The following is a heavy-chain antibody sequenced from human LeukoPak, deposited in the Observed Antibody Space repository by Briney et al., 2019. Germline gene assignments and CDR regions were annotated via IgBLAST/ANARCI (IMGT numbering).Heavy chain of an antibody. CDR1: GGSISSYY. CDR3: ASGGYDFSTGYPDAFDI. CDR2: IYYSGST. D-gene: IGHD3-3*01. Sequence: SETLSLTCTVSGGSISSYYWSWIRQPPGKGLEWIGYIYYSGSTNYNPSLKSRVTISVDASKNQFSLKLSSVTAADTAVYYCASGGYDFSTGYPDAFDIWGQGTLVTVSS. V-gene: IGHV4-59*01. J-gene: IGHJ3*02.